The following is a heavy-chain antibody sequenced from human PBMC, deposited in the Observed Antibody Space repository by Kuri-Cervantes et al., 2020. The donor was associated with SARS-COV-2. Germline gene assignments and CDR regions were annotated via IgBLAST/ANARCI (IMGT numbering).Heavy chain of an antibody. CDR2: FDPEDGET. Sequence: ASVKVSCKVSGYTLTELSMHWVRQAPGKGLEWMGGFDPEDGETIYAQKFQGRVTMTEDTSTDTAYMELSSLRSEDTAVYYCARGLAARMYSSSSWGLVVGENNYYYYYGMDVWGQGTTVTVSS. CDR1: GYTLTELS. D-gene: IGHD6-6*01. CDR3: ARGLAARMYSSSSWGLVVGENNYYYYYGMDV. V-gene: IGHV1-24*01. J-gene: IGHJ6*02.